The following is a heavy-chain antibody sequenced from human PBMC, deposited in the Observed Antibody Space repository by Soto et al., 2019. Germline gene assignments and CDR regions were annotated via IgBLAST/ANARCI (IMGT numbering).Heavy chain of an antibody. D-gene: IGHD6-6*01. CDR1: GFTFSSYG. V-gene: IGHV3-33*01. CDR3: ASSDSSIAARGGMDV. J-gene: IGHJ6*02. CDR2: IWYDGSNK. Sequence: PGGSLRLSCAASGFTFSSYGMHWVRQAPGKGLEWVAVIWYDGSNKYYADSVKGRFTISRDNSKNTLYLQMNSLRAEDTAVYYCASSDSSIAARGGMDVWGQGTTVTVSS.